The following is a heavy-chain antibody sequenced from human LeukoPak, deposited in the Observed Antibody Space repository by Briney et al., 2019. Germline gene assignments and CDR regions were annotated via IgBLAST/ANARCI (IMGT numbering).Heavy chain of an antibody. D-gene: IGHD3-10*01. V-gene: IGHV3-21*01. CDR3: ARDGSELLWFGEA. Sequence: GGSLRLSCAASGFTVSSNYMSWVRQAPGKGLEWVSSISSSSSYIYYADSVKGRFTISRDNAKNSLYLQMNSLRAEDTAVYYCARDGSELLWFGEAWGQGTLVTVSS. J-gene: IGHJ4*02. CDR1: GFTVSSNY. CDR2: ISSSSSYI.